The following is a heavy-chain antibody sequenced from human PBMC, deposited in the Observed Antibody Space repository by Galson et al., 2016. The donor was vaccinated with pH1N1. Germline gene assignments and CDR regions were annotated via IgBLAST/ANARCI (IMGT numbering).Heavy chain of an antibody. V-gene: IGHV3-7*01. Sequence: SLRLSCAASGFTFSSYWMHWVRQAPGKGLEWVANIKQDGSQIYYVDPVEGRFTISRDNAKNSLYLQMNNLRDEDTAMYFCARRYFDYWGQGALVTVSS. CDR1: GFTFSSYW. D-gene: IGHD3-9*01. J-gene: IGHJ4*02. CDR2: IKQDGSQI. CDR3: ARRYFDY.